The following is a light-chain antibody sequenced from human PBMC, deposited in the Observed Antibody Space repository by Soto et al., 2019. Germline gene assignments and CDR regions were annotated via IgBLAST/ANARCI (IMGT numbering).Light chain of an antibody. V-gene: IGKV3-20*01. CDR3: QQYAGSPRT. CDR1: QTLGTLY. J-gene: IGKJ1*01. Sequence: EIVLTQSPGTLSLSPGERGTLSCRASQTLGTLYLAWFQQKSGKAPRLLIYSASRRATGIPYRFTGSGSGTDFTLTISRVDPEDFAVYFCQQYAGSPRTFGQGTKVEIK. CDR2: SAS.